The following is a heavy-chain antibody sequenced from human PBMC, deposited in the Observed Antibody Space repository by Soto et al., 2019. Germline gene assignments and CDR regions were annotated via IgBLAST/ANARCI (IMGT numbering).Heavy chain of an antibody. V-gene: IGHV4-59*08. D-gene: IGHD6-6*01. CDR1: GGSISSYY. CDR3: ARHPSSSPYYYYYYMDV. CDR2: IYYSGST. J-gene: IGHJ6*03. Sequence: SETLSLTCTVSGGSISSYYWSWIRQPPGKGLEWIGYIYYSGSTNYNPSLKSRVTISVDTSKNQSSLKLSSVTAADTAVYYCARHPSSSPYYYYYYMDVWGKGTTVTVSS.